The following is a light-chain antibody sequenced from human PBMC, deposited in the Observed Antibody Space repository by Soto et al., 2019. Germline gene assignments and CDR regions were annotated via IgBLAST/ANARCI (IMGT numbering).Light chain of an antibody. V-gene: IGKV1-5*03. CDR1: QRISDW. CDR2: KAS. Sequence: DIQMTQSPSTLSASVGDRVTITCRASQRISDWLAWYQQKPGKAPKLLIQKASSSESGVPSRFSGRGSGTEFTLTISSLQPEDVATYYCQTYTVSSWTFGQGTTVEI. J-gene: IGKJ1*01. CDR3: QTYTVSSWT.